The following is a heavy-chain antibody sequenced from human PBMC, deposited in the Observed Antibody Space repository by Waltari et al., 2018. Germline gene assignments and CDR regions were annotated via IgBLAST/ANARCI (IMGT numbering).Heavy chain of an antibody. J-gene: IGHJ6*02. V-gene: IGHV4-31*03. CDR3: ARSGYRYGWGYYYGMDV. Sequence: QVQLQESGPGLVKSSQTLSLTSSVSGGSISSEGFYWSWIRQHPGKGLEWTGYIANSGTYYNPSLKSRVTISRDTSKNQIFLKLSSVTAADTAVYYCARSGYRYGWGYYYGMDVWGQGTTVTVSS. CDR1: GGSISSEGFY. CDR2: IANSGT. D-gene: IGHD5-18*01.